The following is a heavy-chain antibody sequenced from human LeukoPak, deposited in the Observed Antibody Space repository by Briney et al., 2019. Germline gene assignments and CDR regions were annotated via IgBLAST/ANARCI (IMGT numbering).Heavy chain of an antibody. J-gene: IGHJ4*02. CDR2: ISGSAGST. Sequence: GESLKISCAASGFTFSNYAMSWVRQAPGKGLEWVSGISGSAGSTYYADSVKGRFTISRDNSKNTLYLQMNSLTDDDTAVYYCAKKWGVGTTTLDYFDYWGQGTLVTVSS. D-gene: IGHD1-26*01. V-gene: IGHV3-23*01. CDR1: GFTFSNYA. CDR3: AKKWGVGTTTLDYFDY.